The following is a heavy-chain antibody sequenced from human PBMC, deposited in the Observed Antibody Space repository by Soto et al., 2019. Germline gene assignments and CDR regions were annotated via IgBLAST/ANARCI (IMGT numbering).Heavy chain of an antibody. Sequence: EVQLVESGGGLVQPGRSLRLSCAASGFTFDDYAMHWVRQAPGKGLEWVSGISWNSGSIGYADSVKGRFTISRDNGKNSLYLQMNSLGAEDTALYYCAEGYGSGSPGQWGQGTLVTVSS. CDR3: AEGYGSGSPGQ. J-gene: IGHJ4*02. V-gene: IGHV3-9*01. CDR1: GFTFDDYA. CDR2: ISWNSGSI. D-gene: IGHD3-10*01.